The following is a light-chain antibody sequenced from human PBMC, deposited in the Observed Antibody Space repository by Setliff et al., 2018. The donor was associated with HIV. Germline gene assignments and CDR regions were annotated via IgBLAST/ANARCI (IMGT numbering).Light chain of an antibody. V-gene: IGLV1-51*01. J-gene: IGLJ2*01. CDR1: SSNIGNNY. Sequence: QSALTQPPSVSAAPGQKVTISCSGSSSNIGNNYVSWYQQLPGTAPKLLIYDNNKRPSGIPDRFSGSKSGTSATLGITGLQTGDEADYYCGTWDSSLSAVFGGGTKVTV. CDR3: GTWDSSLSAV. CDR2: DNN.